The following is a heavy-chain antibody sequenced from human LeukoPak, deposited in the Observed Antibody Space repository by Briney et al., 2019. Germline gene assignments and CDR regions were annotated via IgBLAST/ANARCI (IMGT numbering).Heavy chain of an antibody. CDR3: HIVVAVAAQIIDY. CDR1: GFTFSSYS. V-gene: IGHV3-21*01. J-gene: IGHJ4*02. Sequence: GGSLRLSCAASGFTFSSYSMNWVRQAPGKGLEWVSSISSSSSYIYYADSVKGRFTISRDNAKNSLYLQMNSLRAEDTAVYYCHIVVAVAAQIIDYWGQGTLVTVSS. CDR2: ISSSSSYI. D-gene: IGHD2-15*01.